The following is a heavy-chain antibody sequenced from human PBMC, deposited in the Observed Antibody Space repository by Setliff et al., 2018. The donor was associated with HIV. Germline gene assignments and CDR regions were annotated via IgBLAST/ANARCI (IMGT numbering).Heavy chain of an antibody. CDR3: VRTMLGGNLLDY. Sequence: ASVMVSCKASGYTFTNFAIHWVRQAPGQRLEWMAWIDAANGNTKYSQMFQGRVTVTRDTSATTAYMELSSLRFEDTAVYYCVRTMLGGNLLDYWGQGTLVTVSS. V-gene: IGHV1-3*01. J-gene: IGHJ4*02. CDR1: GYTFTNFA. D-gene: IGHD3-3*01. CDR2: IDAANGNT.